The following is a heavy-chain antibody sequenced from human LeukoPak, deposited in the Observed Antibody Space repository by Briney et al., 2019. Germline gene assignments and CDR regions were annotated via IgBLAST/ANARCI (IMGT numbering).Heavy chain of an antibody. CDR3: ASGIRRWLTGTPVYYMDV. CDR1: GGAFSMYY. Sequence: PSETLSLTCAVYGGAFSMYYWSWIRQPPGKGLEWIGEINHSGSTNYNPSLKSRVTISVDTSKNQFSLKLSSVTPADTAVYYFASGIRRWLTGTPVYYMDVWGKGTTVTVSS. D-gene: IGHD1-20*01. J-gene: IGHJ6*03. CDR2: INHSGST. V-gene: IGHV4-34*01.